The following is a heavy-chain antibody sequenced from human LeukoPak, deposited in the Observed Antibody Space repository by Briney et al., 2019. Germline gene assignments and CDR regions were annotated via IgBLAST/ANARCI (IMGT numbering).Heavy chain of an antibody. Sequence: SETLSLTCTVSGDSIGSSRDYWGWIRQPPGKGLEWIGIIYSSESTYYSPSLKSRVTISVDTSKNQFSLKLNSVTAADTAVYYCARGRWPVDYWGQGTLVTVSS. CDR2: IYSSEST. J-gene: IGHJ4*02. CDR1: GDSIGSSRDY. CDR3: ARGRWPVDY. D-gene: IGHD2-15*01. V-gene: IGHV4-39*01.